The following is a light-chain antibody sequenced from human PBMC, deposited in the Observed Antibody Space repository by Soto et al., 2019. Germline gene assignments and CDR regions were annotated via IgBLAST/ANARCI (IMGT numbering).Light chain of an antibody. CDR1: QSLGDW. CDR2: KAS. Sequence: DIQMTQSPSTLSASVGDRVTITCRASQSLGDWLAWYQQKPGKAPKFLIYKASNLESGVPSRFGGSGSGTEFTLTVSSLQPADFATYYCQQYNSFPLTFGGGTKVEIK. V-gene: IGKV1-5*03. CDR3: QQYNSFPLT. J-gene: IGKJ4*01.